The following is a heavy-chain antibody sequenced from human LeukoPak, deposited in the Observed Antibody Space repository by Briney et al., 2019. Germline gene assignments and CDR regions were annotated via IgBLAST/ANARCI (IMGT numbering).Heavy chain of an antibody. Sequence: GGSLRVSCAASGFTFSSYAMSWVRQAPGKGLEWVSAISGSGGSTYYADSVKGRFTISRDNSKNTLYLQMNSLRAEDTAVYYCAKDRYSSSGYENWFDPWGQGTLVTVSS. J-gene: IGHJ5*02. D-gene: IGHD6-13*01. CDR1: GFTFSSYA. V-gene: IGHV3-23*01. CDR2: ISGSGGST. CDR3: AKDRYSSSGYENWFDP.